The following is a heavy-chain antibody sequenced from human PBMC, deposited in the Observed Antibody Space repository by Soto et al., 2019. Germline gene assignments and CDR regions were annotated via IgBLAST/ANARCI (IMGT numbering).Heavy chain of an antibody. J-gene: IGHJ4*01. Sequence: QVQLVQSGAEVRKPGSSVKVSCKASGVDFSGLGLGWVRQAPGQGQEWMGGIVPMRGIGRYAEKFRDRVSMAVEESTRTPYLELRSLTSPDTAVSDCAGDLGLRARDYWGHGTPVIVSS. CDR1: GVDFSGLG. V-gene: IGHV1-69*01. CDR3: AGDLGLRARDY. CDR2: IVPMRGIG.